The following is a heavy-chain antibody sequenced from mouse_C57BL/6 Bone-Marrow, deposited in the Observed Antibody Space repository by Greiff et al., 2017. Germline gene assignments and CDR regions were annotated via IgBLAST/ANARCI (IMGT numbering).Heavy chain of an antibody. V-gene: IGHV14-4*01. CDR3: TASEGGDYAMDC. CDR2: IDPENGDT. J-gene: IGHJ4*01. CDR1: GFNIKDDY. Sequence: EVQLQESGAELVRPGASVKLSCTASGFNIKDDYMHWVKQRPEQGLEWIGWIDPENGDTEYASKFQGKATITADTSSNTAYLQLSSLTSEDTAVYYCTASEGGDYAMDCWGQGTSVTVSS.